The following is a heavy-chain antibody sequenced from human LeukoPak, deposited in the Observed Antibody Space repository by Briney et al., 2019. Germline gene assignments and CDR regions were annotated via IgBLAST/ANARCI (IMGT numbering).Heavy chain of an antibody. V-gene: IGHV3-30*02. Sequence: GGSLRLSCAASGFTFSSYGMQWVRQARGKGLEWVAFIRYDGSNKYYADSVKGRFTISRDNSKNTLYLQMNSLRAEDTAVYYCAKGGDIVVVPAAIGFDPWGQGTLVTVSS. D-gene: IGHD2-2*02. J-gene: IGHJ5*02. CDR3: AKGGDIVVVPAAIGFDP. CDR2: IRYDGSNK. CDR1: GFTFSSYG.